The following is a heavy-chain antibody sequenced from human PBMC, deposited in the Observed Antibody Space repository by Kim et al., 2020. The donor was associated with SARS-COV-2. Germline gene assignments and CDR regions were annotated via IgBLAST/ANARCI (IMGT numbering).Heavy chain of an antibody. CDR3: ARSIAAAGTH. D-gene: IGHD6-13*01. CDR2: YN. V-gene: IGHV6-1*01. Sequence: YNEYAVSMKGRITINPDTSKNQFSLQLNSVTPDDTAVYYCARSIAAAGTHWGQGTTVTVSS. J-gene: IGHJ6*02.